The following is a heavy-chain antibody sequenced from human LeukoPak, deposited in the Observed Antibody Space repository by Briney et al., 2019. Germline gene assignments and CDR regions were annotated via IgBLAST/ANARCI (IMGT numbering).Heavy chain of an antibody. Sequence: GGSLRLSCAASGFTFSTYGMHWVRQAPGKGLEWVAFIRYDASNRYYADSVKGRFAISRDNSKNTLYLQMNSLRAEDAAVFYCAKDRDYGNLDSWGQGTLVTVSS. D-gene: IGHD4-11*01. CDR1: GFTFSTYG. CDR2: IRYDASNR. CDR3: AKDRDYGNLDS. J-gene: IGHJ4*02. V-gene: IGHV3-30*02.